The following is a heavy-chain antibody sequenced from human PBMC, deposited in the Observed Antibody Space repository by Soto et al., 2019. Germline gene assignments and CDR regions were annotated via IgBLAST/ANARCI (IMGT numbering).Heavy chain of an antibody. CDR2: VIPIFGTP. J-gene: IGHJ6*02. V-gene: IGHV1-69*01. CDR3: ARSQGGSSSLDIYYYYYYGMDV. Sequence: QVQLVQSGADVKKPGSSVKVSCKAPGGTFSTYAISWVRQAPGQGLEWMGGVIPIFGTPKYAQKFQGRVTITADESTSTGYMELRSLRSEDTAVYYCARSQGGSSSLDIYYYYYYGMDVWGQGTTVPVSS. D-gene: IGHD2-15*01. CDR1: GGTFSTYA.